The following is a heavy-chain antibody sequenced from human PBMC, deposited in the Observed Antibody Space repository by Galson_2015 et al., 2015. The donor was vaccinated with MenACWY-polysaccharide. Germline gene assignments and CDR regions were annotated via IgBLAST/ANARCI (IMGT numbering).Heavy chain of an antibody. J-gene: IGHJ3*02. CDR3: AKGTNYYDSSGYHDAFDI. Sequence: SLRLSCAASGFTFDDYAMHWVRQAPGKGLEWASGISWNSGSIGYADSAKGRFTISRDNAKNSLYLQMNSLRAEDTALYYCAKGTNYYDSSGYHDAFDIWGQGTMVTVSS. CDR2: ISWNSGSI. CDR1: GFTFDDYA. V-gene: IGHV3-9*01. D-gene: IGHD3-22*01.